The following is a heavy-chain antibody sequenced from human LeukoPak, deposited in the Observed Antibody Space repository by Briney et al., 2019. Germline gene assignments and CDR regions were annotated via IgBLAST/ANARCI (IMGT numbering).Heavy chain of an antibody. D-gene: IGHD3-16*01. CDR2: ISYDGSNK. J-gene: IGHJ4*02. V-gene: IGHV3-30*04. Sequence: GGSLRLSCAASGFTFSSYAIHWVRQAPGKGLEWVAVISYDGSNKYYADSVKGRFTISRDNSKNTLYLQLNSLRADDTAVYYCARVGTYGPYYFDHWGQGTLVTVS. CDR1: GFTFSSYA. CDR3: ARVGTYGPYYFDH.